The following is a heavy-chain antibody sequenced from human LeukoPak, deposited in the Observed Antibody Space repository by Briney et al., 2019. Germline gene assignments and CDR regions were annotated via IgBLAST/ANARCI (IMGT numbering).Heavy chain of an antibody. Sequence: PSETLSLTCAVYGGSFSGSYWSWIRQPPGKGLEWIGEINHSGSTNYNPSLKSRVTISIDTSKNQFSLKLRSVTPADTAVYYCTRSPPPGATAYGVVDLWGQGTLVTVSS. CDR2: INHSGST. CDR3: TRSPPPGATAYGVVDL. V-gene: IGHV4-34*01. D-gene: IGHD3-16*01. J-gene: IGHJ4*02. CDR1: GGSFSGSY.